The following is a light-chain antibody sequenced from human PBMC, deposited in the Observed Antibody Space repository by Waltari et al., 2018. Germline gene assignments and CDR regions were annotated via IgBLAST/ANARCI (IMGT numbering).Light chain of an antibody. CDR1: GSYVGGYYY. CDR2: DVY. Sequence: QSALTQPASVSGSPGQAIIISCTGTGSYVGGYYYFSWYQQYPGKPPRLIIYDVYNRPSGVSNRFSGSKSDNTASLTISGLQAEDESVYYCSSYTSSGVVFGGGTKLTVL. CDR3: SSYTSSGVV. V-gene: IGLV2-14*01. J-gene: IGLJ2*01.